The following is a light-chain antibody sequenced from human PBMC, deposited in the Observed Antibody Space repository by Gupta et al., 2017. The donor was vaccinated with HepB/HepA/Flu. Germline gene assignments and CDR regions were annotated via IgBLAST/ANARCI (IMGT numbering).Light chain of an antibody. CDR1: QNIYTY. J-gene: IGKJ1*01. CDR2: DAS. CDR3: QERDNWPPGSWT. V-gene: IGKV3-11*01. Sequence: EIVLPQSPATLSLSPGERATLSCRANQNIYTYLAWYQQKPGQAPRLLISDASKRATGIPVRFSGSGSGTDFTLTISSLETEDFAVYYCQERDNWPPGSWTFGQGTKVEI.